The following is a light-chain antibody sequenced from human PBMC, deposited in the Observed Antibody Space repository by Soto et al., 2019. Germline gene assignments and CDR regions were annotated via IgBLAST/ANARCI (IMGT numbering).Light chain of an antibody. CDR3: VAWDDSLSGYV. Sequence: QSVLTQPPSASGTPGQRVTISCSGSSSNIGATAVNWYQQFPRTAPKVLIYSNDQRPSGVPGRFSGSKSGTSASLAISGLQSEDEADYYCVAWDDSLSGYVFGTGTKLTVL. V-gene: IGLV1-44*01. CDR2: SND. CDR1: SSNIGATA. J-gene: IGLJ1*01.